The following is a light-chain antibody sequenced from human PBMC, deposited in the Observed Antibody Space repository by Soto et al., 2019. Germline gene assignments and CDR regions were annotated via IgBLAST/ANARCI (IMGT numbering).Light chain of an antibody. CDR1: QSVSNN. V-gene: IGKV3-15*01. J-gene: IGKJ2*01. Sequence: EIVLTQSPATLSVSPGERATLSCRASQSVSNNLAWYQQTPGQAPRLLIYGASARATGVPARFSGSGSGAEFTLTISSLQSEDVAIYYCQQYDNWPPYTFSQGTKLEI. CDR3: QQYDNWPPYT. CDR2: GAS.